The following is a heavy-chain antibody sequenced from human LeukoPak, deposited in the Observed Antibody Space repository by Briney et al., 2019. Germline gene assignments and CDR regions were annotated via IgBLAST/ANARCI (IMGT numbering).Heavy chain of an antibody. CDR2: IKQDGSEK. V-gene: IGHV3-7*03. D-gene: IGHD3-10*01. CDR3: ARGTYYYGSGSPETGY. J-gene: IGHJ4*02. Sequence: GGSLRLSCVASGFTFSGYWMSWVRQAPGEGLEWMANIKQDGSEKYYVDSVKGRFTISRDSAKNSLYLQMNSLRAEDTAVYYCARGTYYYGSGSPETGYWGQGTLVTVSS. CDR1: GFTFSGYW.